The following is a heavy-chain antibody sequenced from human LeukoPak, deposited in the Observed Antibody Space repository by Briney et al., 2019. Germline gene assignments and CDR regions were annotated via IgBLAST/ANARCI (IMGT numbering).Heavy chain of an antibody. Sequence: SETLSLTCTVSGGSISSGSYYWSWIRQPAGKGLEWIGRIYTSGSTNYNPSLKSRVTISVDTSKNQFSLKLSSVTAADTAVYYCARDEGGLRNAFDIWGQGTMVTVSS. CDR2: IYTSGST. CDR1: GGSISSGSYY. D-gene: IGHD3-16*01. V-gene: IGHV4-61*02. J-gene: IGHJ3*02. CDR3: ARDEGGLRNAFDI.